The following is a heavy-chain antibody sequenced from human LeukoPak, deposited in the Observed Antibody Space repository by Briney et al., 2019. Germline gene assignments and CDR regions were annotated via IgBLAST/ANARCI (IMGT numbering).Heavy chain of an antibody. V-gene: IGHV3-21*01. CDR2: ISSSSSYI. Sequence: PGGSLRLSCAASGFTFSSYSMNWVRQAPGKGLEWVSSISSSSSYIYYAHSVKGRFTISRDNAKNSLYLQMNSLRAEDTAVYYCARYSSGWYTSFFDYWGQGTLVTVSS. D-gene: IGHD6-19*01. J-gene: IGHJ4*02. CDR1: GFTFSSYS. CDR3: ARYSSGWYTSFFDY.